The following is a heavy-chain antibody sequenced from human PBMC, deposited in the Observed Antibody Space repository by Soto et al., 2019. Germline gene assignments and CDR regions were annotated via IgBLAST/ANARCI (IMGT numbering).Heavy chain of an antibody. Sequence: QTPSLTCAISGDSVSSYSAALNWIRQSLSGGLEWLGRTYYRSRFFSDYAESVKSRIIINPDTSKNQFSLQLKSVTPEDTAVYYCVRDRYSSSGWFDPWGQGTPVTVSS. CDR1: GDSVSSYSAA. CDR2: TYYRSRFFS. J-gene: IGHJ5*02. D-gene: IGHD3-10*01. CDR3: VRDRYSSSGWFDP. V-gene: IGHV6-1*01.